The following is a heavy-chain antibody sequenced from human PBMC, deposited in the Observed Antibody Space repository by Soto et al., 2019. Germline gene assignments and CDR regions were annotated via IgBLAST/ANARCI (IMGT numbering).Heavy chain of an antibody. Sequence: QVQLVESGGGLVKPGGSLRLSCAASGFTFSDYYMSWIRQAPGKGLEWVSYISSSSSYTNYAYSVKGRFTISRDNAKNSLYLQMNSLRAEDTAVYYCASTPIGRPYYDVWSGSYCYGMDVWGQGTTVTVSS. CDR1: GFTFSDYY. V-gene: IGHV3-11*06. D-gene: IGHD3-3*01. CDR2: ISSSSSYT. J-gene: IGHJ6*01. CDR3: ASTPIGRPYYDVWSGSYCYGMDV.